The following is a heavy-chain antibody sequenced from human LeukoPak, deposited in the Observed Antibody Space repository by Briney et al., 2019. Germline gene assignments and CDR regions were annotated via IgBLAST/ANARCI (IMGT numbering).Heavy chain of an antibody. CDR3: ARRNTGYDSLGPN. J-gene: IGHJ4*02. CDR2: IYYTGST. V-gene: IGHV4-39*01. D-gene: IGHD5-12*01. CDR1: GGSISSGGYY. Sequence: SETLSLTCTVSGGSISSGGYYWSWIRQHPGKGLEWIASIYYTGSTYYNPSLKSRVTISADTSRNQFSLKLSSVTAADTAVYYCARRNTGYDSLGPNWGQGTLVTVSS.